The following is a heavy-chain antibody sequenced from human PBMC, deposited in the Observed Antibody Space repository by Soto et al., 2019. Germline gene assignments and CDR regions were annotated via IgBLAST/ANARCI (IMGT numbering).Heavy chain of an antibody. Sequence: DVQLVESGGGLIQPGESLRLSCAAFGLTISGKKYVAWVRQAPGKGLAWVSAPYDVDGSFYADSVTGRFTTSSDSSKTSVYLQMNYLRPDDTAVYYFATWHEREHAFDVWGQGTTVTISS. V-gene: IGHV3-53*01. CDR1: GLTISGKKY. D-gene: IGHD1-1*01. CDR3: ATWHEREHAFDV. CDR2: PYDVDGS. J-gene: IGHJ3*01.